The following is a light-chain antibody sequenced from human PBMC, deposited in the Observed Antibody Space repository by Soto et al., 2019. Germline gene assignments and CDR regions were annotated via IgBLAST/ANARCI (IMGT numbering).Light chain of an antibody. J-gene: IGKJ3*01. CDR3: QQRSNCPPFT. Sequence: EIVLTQSPATLSLSPGERATLSCRASQSVSRFLAWYQQTPGQAPRLIIYDTSNRATGIPTRFSRSGSGTDFTLTIISLEPEDFAVYYCQQRSNCPPFTFVPGTKVDIK. CDR1: QSVSRF. V-gene: IGKV3-11*01. CDR2: DTS.